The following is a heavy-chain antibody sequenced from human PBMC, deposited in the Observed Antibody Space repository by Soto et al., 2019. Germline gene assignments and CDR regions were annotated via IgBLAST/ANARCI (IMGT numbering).Heavy chain of an antibody. CDR1: GFTFNNYA. CDR2: INSDGSST. V-gene: IGHV3-74*01. CDR3: ARESLRSSGWYYFDY. J-gene: IGHJ4*02. D-gene: IGHD6-19*01. Sequence: PGGSLRLSCAASGFTFNNYAMTWVRQAPGKGLVWVSRINSDGSSTSYADSVKGRFTISRDNAKNTLYLQMNSLRAEDTAVYYCARESLRSSGWYYFDYWGQGTPVTVSS.